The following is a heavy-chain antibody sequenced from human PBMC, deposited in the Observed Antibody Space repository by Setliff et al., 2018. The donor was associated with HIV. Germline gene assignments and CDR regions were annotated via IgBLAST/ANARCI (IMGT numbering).Heavy chain of an antibody. V-gene: IGHV1-18*01. CDR3: ARGNPLRWNAFAFDI. J-gene: IGHJ3*02. D-gene: IGHD3-16*01. Sequence: GASVKVSCKASGGTFRNNPINWVRQAPGQGLEWMGWISPYNGDTRFAQSLQGRVTLTTDTSTNTAYMEMRTLRSDDTAVYYCARGNPLRWNAFAFDIWGQGTMVTVSS. CDR2: ISPYNGDT. CDR1: GGTFRNNP.